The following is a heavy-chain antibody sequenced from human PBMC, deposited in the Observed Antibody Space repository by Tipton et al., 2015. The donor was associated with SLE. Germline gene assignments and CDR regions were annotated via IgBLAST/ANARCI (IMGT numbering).Heavy chain of an antibody. CDR3: ARLRISGVLTGSYEYGMDV. J-gene: IGHJ6*02. CDR2: IDSSGNT. V-gene: IGHV4-61*09. D-gene: IGHD3-3*01. CDR1: GASMNSGSYS. Sequence: TLSLTCSVSGASMNSGSYSWHWIRQPAGKALQWLGHIDSSGNTYYNPSLRSRVSISVDVSRNQFSLTLNSVTAADTATYSCARLRISGVLTGSYEYGMDVWGQGTAVTVSS.